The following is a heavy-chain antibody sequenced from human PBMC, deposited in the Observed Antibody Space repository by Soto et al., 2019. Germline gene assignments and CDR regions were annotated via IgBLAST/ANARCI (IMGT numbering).Heavy chain of an antibody. CDR3: AKLPGAYYYYGMDV. D-gene: IGHD4-17*01. CDR1: GFTFSSYG. J-gene: IGHJ6*02. CDR2: ISYDGSNK. V-gene: IGHV3-30*18. Sequence: PGGSLRLSCAASGFTFSSYGMHWVRQAPGKGLEWVAVISYDGSNKYYADSVKGRFTISRDNSKNTLYLQMNSLRAEDTAVYYCAKLPGAYYYYGMDVWGQGTTGTVSS.